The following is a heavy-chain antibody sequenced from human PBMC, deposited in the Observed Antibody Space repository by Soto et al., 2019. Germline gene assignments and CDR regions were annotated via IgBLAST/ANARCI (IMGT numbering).Heavy chain of an antibody. Sequence: GGSLRLSCAASGFTFSSYDMHWVRQATGKGLEWVSAIGTAGDTYYPGSVKGRFTISRENAKNSLYLQMNSLRAEDTAVYYCARTVVVDATDRTRIRNDYWGQGTLVTVSS. J-gene: IGHJ4*02. CDR3: ARTVVVDATDRTRIRNDY. CDR1: GFTFSSYD. CDR2: IGTAGDT. D-gene: IGHD2-15*01. V-gene: IGHV3-13*01.